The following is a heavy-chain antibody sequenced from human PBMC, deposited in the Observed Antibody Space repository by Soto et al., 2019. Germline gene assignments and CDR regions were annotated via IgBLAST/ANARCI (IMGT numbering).Heavy chain of an antibody. J-gene: IGHJ4*02. CDR2: TYYRSKWYN. D-gene: IGHD3-16*01. Sequence: QVQLQQSGPGLVKPSQTLSLTCAISGDSVSSNSAAWNWIRQSPSRGLEWLGMTYYRSKWYNDFGVTGKSRITHHPDPTKNPFPRQGNSLTPEDTAVFFWARNGGGGDYWGQGTLVTVSS. V-gene: IGHV6-1*01. CDR3: ARNGGGGDY. CDR1: GDSVSSNSAA.